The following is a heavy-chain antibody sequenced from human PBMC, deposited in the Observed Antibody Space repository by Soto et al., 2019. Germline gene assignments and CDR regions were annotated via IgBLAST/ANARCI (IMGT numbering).Heavy chain of an antibody. CDR3: ARDPANLALAVAYFDS. CDR2: ISHTGRT. D-gene: IGHD2-15*01. Sequence: LSLTCRVSGSSITNSFYWGWIRQSPEKGLEWIGSISHTGRTSYNPSLKSRVSISVDTSKNQFSLTLTSVTAADTAVYYCARDPANLALAVAYFDSWGQGTLVTVSS. J-gene: IGHJ4*02. CDR1: GSSITNSFY. V-gene: IGHV4-38-2*02.